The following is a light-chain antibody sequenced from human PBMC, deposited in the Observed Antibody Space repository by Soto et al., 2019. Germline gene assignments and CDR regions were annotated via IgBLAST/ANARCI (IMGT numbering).Light chain of an antibody. CDR2: DAS. V-gene: IGKV3-11*01. J-gene: IGKJ5*01. CDR3: QQRSNWPIT. Sequence: EIVVTQSPATLSLSPGERATLSCRTSQSVSSYFAWYQQKPGRAPRLLIYDASSRATGIPARFIDSGSGTDFTLTISSLEPEDFAVYYCQQRSNWPITFGQGTRLEIK. CDR1: QSVSSY.